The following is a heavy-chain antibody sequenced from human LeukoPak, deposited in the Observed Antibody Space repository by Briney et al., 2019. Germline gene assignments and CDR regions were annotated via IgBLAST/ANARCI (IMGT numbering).Heavy chain of an antibody. V-gene: IGHV3-21*01. D-gene: IGHD1-26*01. CDR2: IAINGTYI. Sequence: PGGSLRLSCAASGFILSDYNMNWVRQAPGKGLEWVSFIAINGTYITYADSVKGRFTISRENAKNSLYLQMNSLRAEDTAVYYCTRDVSATARAYDYWGQGTLVTVSS. CDR3: TRDVSATARAYDY. CDR1: GFILSDYN. J-gene: IGHJ4*02.